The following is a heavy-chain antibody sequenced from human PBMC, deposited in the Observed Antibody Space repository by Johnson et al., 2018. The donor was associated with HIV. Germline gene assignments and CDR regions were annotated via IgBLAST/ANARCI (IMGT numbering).Heavy chain of an antibody. CDR3: ARESTAWGGDYVGYGLDV. V-gene: IGHV3-53*01. CDR1: GFTVSSNY. D-gene: IGHD5-18*01. CDR2: IYSGGST. Sequence: MQLVESGGGLVQPGGSLRLSCAASGFTVSSNYMSWVRQAPGKGLEWVSVIYSGGSTYYADSVKGRFTISRDNSKNTLYLQMNSLRAEDTAVYYCARESTAWGGDYVGYGLDVWGQGTLVVVSS. J-gene: IGHJ3*01.